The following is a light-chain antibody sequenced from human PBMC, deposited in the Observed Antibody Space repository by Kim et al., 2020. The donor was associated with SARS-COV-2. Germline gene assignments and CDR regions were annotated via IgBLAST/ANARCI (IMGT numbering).Light chain of an antibody. CDR3: SSYTSSSTLV. CDR2: DVS. CDR1: CSDVGGYNY. Sequence: GQSITISCAGTCSDVGGYNYVSWYQQHPGKAPKLMIYDVSKRPSGVSIRFSGSKSGNTASLTISGLQAEDEADYYCSSYTSSSTLVFGGGTKLTVL. V-gene: IGLV2-14*04. J-gene: IGLJ2*01.